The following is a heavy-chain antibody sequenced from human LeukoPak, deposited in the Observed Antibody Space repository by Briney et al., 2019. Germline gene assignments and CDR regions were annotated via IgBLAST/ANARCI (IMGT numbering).Heavy chain of an antibody. CDR1: GYTFTRNY. CDR3: ARDQEGFDY. J-gene: IGHJ4*02. V-gene: IGHV1-46*01. CDR2: IYPRDGST. Sequence: ASVKVSCKASGYTFTRNYIHWVRKAPGQGLEWMGMIYPRDGSTSYAQKFQGRVTVTRDTSTSTVHMELSGLRSEDTAVYYCARDQEGFDYWGQGTLVTVSS.